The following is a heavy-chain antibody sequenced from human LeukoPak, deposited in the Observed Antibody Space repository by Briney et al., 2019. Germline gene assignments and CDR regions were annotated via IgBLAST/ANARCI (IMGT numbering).Heavy chain of an antibody. Sequence: SETLSLTCAVSGGSISSGGYSWSWIRQPPGKGLEWIGYIYHSGSTYYNPSLKSRATISVDRSKNQLSLKLSSVTAADTAVYYCARYHSSGFYYFDYWGQGTLVTVSS. CDR1: GGSISSGGYS. CDR3: ARYHSSGFYYFDY. V-gene: IGHV4-30-2*01. CDR2: IYHSGST. D-gene: IGHD6-19*01. J-gene: IGHJ4*02.